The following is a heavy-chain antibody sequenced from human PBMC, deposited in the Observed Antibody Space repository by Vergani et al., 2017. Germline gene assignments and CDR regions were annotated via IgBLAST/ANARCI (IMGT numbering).Heavy chain of an antibody. CDR3: ARTRYSSSWTASYYYYMDV. D-gene: IGHD6-13*01. CDR2: MSYSGDA. Sequence: QLQLQESGPGLVKPSETLSLTCSVSGGSISSKTFHWGWIRQPPGKGLEWIGSMSYSGDAFSKPSIKSRVTISVDPTKNQFSLNLSSVTAADTAVYYCARTRYSSSWTASYYYYMDVWGKGTTVTVSS. V-gene: IGHV4-39*01. J-gene: IGHJ6*03. CDR1: GGSISSKTFH.